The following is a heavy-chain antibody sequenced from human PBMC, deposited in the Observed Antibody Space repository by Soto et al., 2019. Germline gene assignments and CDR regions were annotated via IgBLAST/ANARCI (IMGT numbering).Heavy chain of an antibody. CDR1: GFTFTRYY. Sequence: RGSLRLSCVASGFTFTRYYMTWVRQAPGKGLEWVASINLDGSEQFYVDSVKGRFIISRDNARSSLYLQMNSLRAEDTALYFCSRENWFQDYWGPGTLVTVYS. CDR3: SRENWFQDY. J-gene: IGHJ4*02. D-gene: IGHD3-9*01. CDR2: INLDGSEQ. V-gene: IGHV3-7*03.